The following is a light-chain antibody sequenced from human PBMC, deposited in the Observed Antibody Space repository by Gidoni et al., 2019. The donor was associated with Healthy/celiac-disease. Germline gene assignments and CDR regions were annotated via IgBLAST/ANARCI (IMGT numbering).Light chain of an antibody. CDR3: QQYGSSPRT. CDR2: GAS. V-gene: IGKV3-20*01. J-gene: IGKJ1*01. Sequence: EIVLTQSPGTLSLSPGERATLSCRASQSVSSSYIAWYQQKPGQAPRLLIYGASSRATGIPDRFSGRGSGTDFTLTISRLEPEDFAVYYCQQYGSSPRTFGQGTKVEIK. CDR1: QSVSSSY.